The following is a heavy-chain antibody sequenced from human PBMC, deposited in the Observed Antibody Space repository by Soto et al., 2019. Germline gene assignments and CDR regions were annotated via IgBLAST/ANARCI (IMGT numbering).Heavy chain of an antibody. CDR2: ISYDGNNN. J-gene: IGHJ4*02. D-gene: IGHD1-26*01. CDR3: AKAKWELRGGFDY. V-gene: IGHV3-30*18. CDR1: GFTFSTYG. Sequence: QVQLVESGGGVVQPGRSLRLSCAASGFTFSTYGMHWVRQAPGKGLEWVALISYDGNNNYYADSVKGRFTISRDNSKNTLYLQVNSLKAEDTAVYYFAKAKWELRGGFDYWGQGTLVTVSS.